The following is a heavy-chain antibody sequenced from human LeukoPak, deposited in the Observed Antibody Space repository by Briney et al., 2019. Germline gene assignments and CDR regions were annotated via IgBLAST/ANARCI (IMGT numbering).Heavy chain of an antibody. D-gene: IGHD3-22*01. J-gene: IGHJ3*02. Sequence: PGGSLRLSCAASGFIFSNFGMSWVRQGPGKGLEWVSGISDSGSSTYYVDAVKGRFTTSRDNSGNTLFLQMNSLRAEDTAVFYCAKASGGSGYNALDIWGQGTMVTVSS. CDR1: GFIFSNFG. V-gene: IGHV3-23*01. CDR2: ISDSGSST. CDR3: AKASGGSGYNALDI.